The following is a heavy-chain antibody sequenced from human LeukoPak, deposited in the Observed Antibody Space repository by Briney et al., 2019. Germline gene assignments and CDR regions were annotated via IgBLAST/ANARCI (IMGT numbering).Heavy chain of an antibody. J-gene: IGHJ3*01. Sequence: PGGSLRLSCAASGFTFRSYSMNWVRQAPGKGLEWVSYVSSSGNTIYYADSVKGRFIISRDNAKNSLYLQMNSLRAEDTAVYYCARGPLQRDYGDYGVGFDFWGQGTMVTVSS. V-gene: IGHV3-48*04. D-gene: IGHD4-17*01. CDR1: GFTFRSYS. CDR3: ARGPLQRDYGDYGVGFDF. CDR2: VSSSGNTI.